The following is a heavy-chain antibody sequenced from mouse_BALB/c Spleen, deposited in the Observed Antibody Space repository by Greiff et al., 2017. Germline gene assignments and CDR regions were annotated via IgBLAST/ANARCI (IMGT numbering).Heavy chain of an antibody. CDR2: ISDGGSYT. V-gene: IGHV5-4*02. CDR3: ARGYYGNYVAY. CDR1: GFTFSDYY. Sequence: EVMLVESGGGLVKPGGSLKLSCAASGFTFSDYYMYWVRQTPEKRLEWVATISDGGSYTYYPDSVKGRFTISRDNAKNNLYLQMSSLKSEDTAMYYCARGYYGNYVAYWGQGTLVTVSA. D-gene: IGHD2-1*01. J-gene: IGHJ3*01.